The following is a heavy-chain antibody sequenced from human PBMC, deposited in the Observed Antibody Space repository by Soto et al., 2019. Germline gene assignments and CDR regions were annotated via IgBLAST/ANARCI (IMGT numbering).Heavy chain of an antibody. J-gene: IGHJ4*02. V-gene: IGHV3-11*05. D-gene: IGHD1-26*01. Sequence: QVQLVESGGGLVKPGGSLRLSCAASGFTFSDYYMSWIRQAPGKGLEWISYISSSSSYTNYADSVKGRFTISRDNAKNSRYLQMNSLRAEDTAVYYCARDPYSGSSYSDYWGQGTLVTVSS. CDR1: GFTFSDYY. CDR3: ARDPYSGSSYSDY. CDR2: ISSSSSYT.